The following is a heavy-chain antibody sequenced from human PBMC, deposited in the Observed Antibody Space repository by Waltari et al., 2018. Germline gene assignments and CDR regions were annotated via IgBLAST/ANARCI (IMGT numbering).Heavy chain of an antibody. CDR1: GGSISSYY. Sequence: QVQLQESGPGLVKPSETLSLTCTVPGGSISSYYWSWIRQPPGKGLEWIGYIYYSGRTNYNPTLKSRVTISVETSKNQFSLELSSMTAADTAVYYCARARMAAGGWWFDPWGQGTLVTVSS. V-gene: IGHV4-59*01. CDR3: ARARMAAGGWWFDP. CDR2: IYYSGRT. J-gene: IGHJ5*02. D-gene: IGHD6-13*01.